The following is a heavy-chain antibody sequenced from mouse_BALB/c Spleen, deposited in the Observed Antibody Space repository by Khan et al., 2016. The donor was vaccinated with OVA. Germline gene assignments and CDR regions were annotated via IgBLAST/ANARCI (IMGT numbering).Heavy chain of an antibody. CDR2: ISSAGDYT. CDR3: ASHLTGSFAY. CDR1: GFTFSTYS. Sequence: EVELVESGGDLVRPGGSLKLSCSASGFTFSTYSMSWVRQTPDKRLEWVATISSAGDYTFFPDSVKGRFTISRDNARNTLYLQMSSLRSEDTAMYYCASHLTGSFAYWGQATLVTVSA. J-gene: IGHJ3*01. D-gene: IGHD4-1*01. V-gene: IGHV5-6*01.